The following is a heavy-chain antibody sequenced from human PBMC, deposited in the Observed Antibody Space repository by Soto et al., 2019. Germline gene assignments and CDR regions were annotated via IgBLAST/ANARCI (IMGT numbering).Heavy chain of an antibody. CDR1: GFDFSNYN. V-gene: IGHV3-48*02. D-gene: IGHD1-1*01. Sequence: EVQVVESGGGLIQPGGSLRLSCAGSGFDFSNYNMDWVRQAPGKGLEWIAYISNTARTIFYADAVKGRFTISRDNARNSLFLQMTSLRDEETAVDYCARDGSRGYDMDVWGQGTTVTVYS. J-gene: IGHJ6*02. CDR3: ARDGSRGYDMDV. CDR2: ISNTARTI.